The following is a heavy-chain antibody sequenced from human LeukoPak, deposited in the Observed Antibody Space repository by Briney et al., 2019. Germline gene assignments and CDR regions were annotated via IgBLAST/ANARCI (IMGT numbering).Heavy chain of an antibody. CDR3: ARGRSSSSNGDYYMDV. D-gene: IGHD6-13*01. V-gene: IGHV4-39*07. CDR1: GASISSSNYY. J-gene: IGHJ6*03. CDR2: INHSGST. Sequence: PSETLSLTCTVSGASISSSNYYYSWIRQPPGKGLEWIGEINHSGSTNYNPSLKSRVTISVDTSKNQFSLKLSSVTAADTAVYYCARGRSSSSNGDYYMDVWGKGTTVTVSS.